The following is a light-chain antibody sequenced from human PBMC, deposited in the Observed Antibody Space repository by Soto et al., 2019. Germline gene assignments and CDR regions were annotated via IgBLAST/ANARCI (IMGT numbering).Light chain of an antibody. CDR2: SNN. V-gene: IGLV1-44*01. Sequence: QLVLTQPPSTSETPGQRVTISCSGSSSNIGSNTVNWYQQLPGTAPKLLIYSNNQRPSGVPDRFSGSKSGTSASLAISGLQSEDEADYYCAAWDDSLNGWVFGGGTKVTVL. CDR3: AAWDDSLNGWV. CDR1: SSNIGSNT. J-gene: IGLJ3*02.